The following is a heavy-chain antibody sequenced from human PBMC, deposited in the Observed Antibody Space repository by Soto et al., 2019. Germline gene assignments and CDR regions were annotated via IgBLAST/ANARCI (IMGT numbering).Heavy chain of an antibody. CDR3: AYSTGWYRHDV. Sequence: QVQLQESGPGLVKPSGTLSLTCAVSGDSISNSRWWTWVRQPPGQGLEWIGDIFHSGDTNYNPSLKSRVFISVDKSQNQFSLKVSSVTAAYTAVYYCAYSTGWYRHDVWGQGTLVTVSS. D-gene: IGHD6-19*01. V-gene: IGHV4-4*02. CDR2: IFHSGDT. J-gene: IGHJ3*01. CDR1: GDSISNSRW.